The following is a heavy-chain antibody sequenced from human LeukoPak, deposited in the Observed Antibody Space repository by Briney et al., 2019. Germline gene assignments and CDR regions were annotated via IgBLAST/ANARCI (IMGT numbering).Heavy chain of an antibody. CDR2: VSFSGST. Sequence: SETLSLTCIVSGGSINNYYWSWIRQPPGKGLEWIGEVSFSGSTNYNPSLTSRVTISADTSKNQFSLKLSSVTAADSAVYYCATIKRGSIFGYFDFWGQGVLVTVSS. V-gene: IGHV4-59*01. CDR3: ATIKRGSIFGYFDF. J-gene: IGHJ4*02. D-gene: IGHD5-18*01. CDR1: GGSINNYY.